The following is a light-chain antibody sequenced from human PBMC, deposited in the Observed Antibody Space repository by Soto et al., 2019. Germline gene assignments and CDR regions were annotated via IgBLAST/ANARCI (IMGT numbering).Light chain of an antibody. CDR3: QQYGGSPLYT. V-gene: IGKV3-20*01. Sequence: EIVLTQSPGTLSLSPGERATLSCRASKSVSSSYLAWYQLKPGQAPRLLIYGASSRATGIPDRFSGSGSGTDFTLTISRLEPEDFAVYYCQQYGGSPLYTFGQGTKLEIK. CDR2: GAS. J-gene: IGKJ2*01. CDR1: KSVSSSY.